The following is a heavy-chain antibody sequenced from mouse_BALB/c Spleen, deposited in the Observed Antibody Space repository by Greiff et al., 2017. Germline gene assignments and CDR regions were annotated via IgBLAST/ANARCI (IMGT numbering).Heavy chain of an antibody. CDR2: INPGSGGT. CDR3: ARSKSTMITTDYAMDY. CDR1: GYAFTNYL. Sequence: QVQLKESGAELVRPGTSVKVSCKASGYAFTNYLIEWVKQRPGQGLEWIGVINPGSGGTNYNEKFKGKATLTADKSSSTAYMQLSSLTSDDSAVYFCARSKSTMITTDYAMDYWGQGTSVTVSS. J-gene: IGHJ4*01. V-gene: IGHV1-54*01. D-gene: IGHD2-4*01.